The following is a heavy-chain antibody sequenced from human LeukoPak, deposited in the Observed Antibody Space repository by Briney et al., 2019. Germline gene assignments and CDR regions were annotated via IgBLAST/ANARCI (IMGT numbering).Heavy chain of an antibody. Sequence: SVKVSCKASGGTFSSYAISWVRQAPGQGLEWMGGIIPIFGTANYAQKFQGRVTITADESTSTAYMELSSLRSEDTAVYYCARDYAGTTDYYYYYMDVWGNGTTVTVSS. D-gene: IGHD1-7*01. CDR2: IIPIFGTA. CDR1: GGTFSSYA. V-gene: IGHV1-69*13. J-gene: IGHJ6*03. CDR3: ARDYAGTTDYYYYYMDV.